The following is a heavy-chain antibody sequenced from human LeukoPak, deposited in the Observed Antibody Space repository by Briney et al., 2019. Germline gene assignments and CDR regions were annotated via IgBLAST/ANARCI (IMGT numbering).Heavy chain of an antibody. D-gene: IGHD4-23*01. CDR1: GSRFTTHW. V-gene: IGHV5-51*01. J-gene: IGHJ4*02. CDR2: IYPGDSDT. Sequence: PGAPLRISCKGSGSRFTTHWISWVRQMPGKGLEWMGIIYPGDSDTRYSPSFQGQVTMSADKSIRTAYLQWSSLKASDTAMYYCARRELTPQRFFRYWGQGTLVTVSS. CDR3: ARRELTPQRFFRY.